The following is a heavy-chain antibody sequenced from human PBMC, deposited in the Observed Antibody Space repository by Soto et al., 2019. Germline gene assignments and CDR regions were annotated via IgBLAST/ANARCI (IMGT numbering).Heavy chain of an antibody. J-gene: IGHJ4*02. V-gene: IGHV2-5*01. CDR3: VHSPSESGRRNFDY. CDR1: GFSFSTSRVG. CDR2: VCWYDDK. Sequence: QITLKESGPTLVKPTQTLTLTCSFSGFSFSTSRVGVGWLRQSPGKALEGLALVCWYDDKLYSPSLESRLTITKDTAKSQGVLAVTDMDPVDTATYFCVHSPSESGRRNFDYSGQGTMVPVSS. D-gene: IGHD3-10*01.